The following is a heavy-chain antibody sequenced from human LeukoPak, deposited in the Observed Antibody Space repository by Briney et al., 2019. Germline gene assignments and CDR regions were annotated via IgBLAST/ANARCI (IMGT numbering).Heavy chain of an antibody. CDR3: ARDTYYDFWSGSRGDCFDY. V-gene: IGHV3-11*04. CDR1: GFTFSDYY. CDR2: ISSSGSTI. Sequence: KPGGSLRLSCGASGFTFSDYYMSWIRQAPGKGLEWVSYISSSGSTIYYADSVKGRFTISRDNAKNSLYLQMNSLRAENTAVYYCARDTYYDFWSGSRGDCFDYWGQGTLVTVSS. D-gene: IGHD3-3*01. J-gene: IGHJ4*02.